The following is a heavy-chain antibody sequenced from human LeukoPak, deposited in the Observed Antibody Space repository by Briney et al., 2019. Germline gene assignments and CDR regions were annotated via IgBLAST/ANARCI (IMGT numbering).Heavy chain of an antibody. Sequence: PGRSLRLSCAASGFTFSSYGMHCARQAPGKGLEWVAVIWYDGSNKYYADSVKGRFTISRHNAKNTLYLQMNSLRAEDTAVYYCARAGYEYYDFWSGYPTYFDYWGQGTLVTVSS. V-gene: IGHV3-33*01. CDR1: GFTFSSYG. CDR3: ARAGYEYYDFWSGYPTYFDY. D-gene: IGHD3-3*01. J-gene: IGHJ4*02. CDR2: IWYDGSNK.